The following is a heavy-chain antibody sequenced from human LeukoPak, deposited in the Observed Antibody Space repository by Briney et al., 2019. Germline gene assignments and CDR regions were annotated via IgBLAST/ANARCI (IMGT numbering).Heavy chain of an antibody. V-gene: IGHV4-34*01. CDR1: GGSFSGYY. CDR3: AKEGTTYYDILTGYFDY. Sequence: SETLSLTCAVYGGSFSGYYWSWIRQPPGKGLEWIGEINHSGSTNYNPSLKSRVTISVDTSKNQFSLKLSSVTAADTAVYYCAKEGTTYYDILTGYFDYWGQGTLVTVSS. J-gene: IGHJ4*02. CDR2: INHSGST. D-gene: IGHD3-9*01.